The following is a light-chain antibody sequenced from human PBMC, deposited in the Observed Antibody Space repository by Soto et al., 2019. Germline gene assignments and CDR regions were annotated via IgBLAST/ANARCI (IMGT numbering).Light chain of an antibody. CDR3: QQYDNWPWT. V-gene: IGKV3-15*01. J-gene: IGKJ1*01. CDR1: QSIGDT. Sequence: EIVMTQSPATLSVSPGGRPTLSCRASQSIGDTLAWYQQKPGQAPRXLIYGASSRVTGFPARFSGSGSGTDLTITISSLQSDDGEVYYCQQYDNWPWTFGQGTKVDIK. CDR2: GAS.